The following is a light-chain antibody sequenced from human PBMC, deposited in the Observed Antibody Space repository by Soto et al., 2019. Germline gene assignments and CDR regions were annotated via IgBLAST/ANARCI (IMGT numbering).Light chain of an antibody. CDR2: GNS. J-gene: IGLJ2*01. CDR1: SSNIRAGYD. CDR3: QSYDSSLSGPQVV. V-gene: IGLV1-40*01. Sequence: QSVLTQPPSVSGAPGQRVTISCTGSSSNIRAGYDVHWYQQLPGTAPKLLIYGNSNRPSGVPDRFSGSKSGTSASLAITGLQAEDEADYYCQSYDSSLSGPQVVFGGGTTLTVL.